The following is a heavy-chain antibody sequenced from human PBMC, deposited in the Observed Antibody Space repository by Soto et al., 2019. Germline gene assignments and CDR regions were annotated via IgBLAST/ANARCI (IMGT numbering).Heavy chain of an antibody. CDR3: VMVDNYDTPTPQYV. CDR2: ISPYTGNT. J-gene: IGHJ6*02. CDR1: GYIFVNYG. Sequence: QVQLVQSGDEVKKPGASVKVSCKASGYIFVNYGIAWVRQAPRQGLGWMGWISPYTGNTHSASKVQGRLTMTTDTSTSTAYMDLGRLTSDDTAVYYCVMVDNYDTPTPQYVCGQGTTVTVSS. V-gene: IGHV1-18*01. D-gene: IGHD3-9*01.